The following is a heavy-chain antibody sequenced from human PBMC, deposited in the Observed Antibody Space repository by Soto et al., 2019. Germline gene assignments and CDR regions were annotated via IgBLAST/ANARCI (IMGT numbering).Heavy chain of an antibody. Sequence: QVQLVQSGAEVKKPGASVKVSCKASGYTFTSYGISWVRQAPGQGLEWMGWISAYNGNTNYAQKLQGRVTMTTDTSAIPAYMELRSLRSDDTAVYYCAWSGMGSYLSWAFDYWGQVTLLTVSS. CDR3: AWSGMGSYLSWAFDY. CDR1: GYTFTSYG. V-gene: IGHV1-18*01. D-gene: IGHD1-26*01. CDR2: ISAYNGNT. J-gene: IGHJ4*02.